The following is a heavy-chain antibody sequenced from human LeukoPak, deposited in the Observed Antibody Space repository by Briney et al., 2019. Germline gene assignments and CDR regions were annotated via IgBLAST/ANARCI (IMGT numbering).Heavy chain of an antibody. D-gene: IGHD3-22*01. CDR3: ARDAGSDDTDNWFDP. CDR1: GGSISSGDYY. J-gene: IGHJ5*02. CDR2: IYYSGSA. V-gene: IGHV4-30-4*01. Sequence: ASETLSLTCTVSGGSISSGDYYWSWIRQPPGKGLEWIGYIYYSGSAYYNPSLKSRVTISVDTSKSQFSLKLTSVTAADTAVYYCARDAGSDDTDNWFDPWGQGTLVTVSS.